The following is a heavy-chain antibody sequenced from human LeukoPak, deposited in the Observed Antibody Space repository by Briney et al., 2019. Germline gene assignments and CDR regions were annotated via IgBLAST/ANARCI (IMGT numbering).Heavy chain of an antibody. CDR3: ARDVGVMDYFDY. CDR1: GFIFSSYS. CDR2: ISSSSSYI. D-gene: IGHD2-21*01. J-gene: IGHJ4*02. Sequence: GGSLRLSCPASGFIFSSYSMNWVRQAPGKGLEWVSSISSSSSYIYYADSVKGRFTISRDNAKNSLYLQMNSLRAEDTAVYYCARDVGVMDYFDYWGQGTLVTVSS. V-gene: IGHV3-21*01.